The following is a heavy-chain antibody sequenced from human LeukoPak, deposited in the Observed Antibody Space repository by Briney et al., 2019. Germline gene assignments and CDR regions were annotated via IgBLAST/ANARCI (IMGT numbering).Heavy chain of an antibody. CDR3: ARGSRRFTLGG. CDR2: IYTSGST. V-gene: IGHV4-59*10. J-gene: IGHJ4*02. Sequence: PSETLSLTCGVHGGPFSGYYWSWIRQPAGKGLEWIGRIYTSGSTNYNPSLKSRVTMSVDTSKNQFSLKLSSVTAADTAVYYCARGSRRFTLGGWGQGTLVTVSS. CDR1: GGPFSGYY. D-gene: IGHD3-16*01.